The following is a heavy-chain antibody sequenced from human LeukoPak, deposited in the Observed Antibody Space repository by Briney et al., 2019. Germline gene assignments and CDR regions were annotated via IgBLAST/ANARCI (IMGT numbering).Heavy chain of an antibody. J-gene: IGHJ4*02. V-gene: IGHV4-59*12. CDR2: IYYSGST. CDR1: GGSISSYY. D-gene: IGHD3-10*01. Sequence: PSETLSLTCTVSGGSISSYYWSWIRQPPGKGLGWIGYIYYSGSTNYNPSLKSRVTISVDTSKSQFSLKLSSVTAADTAVYYCARERKGFGELFDYWGQGTLVTVSS. CDR3: ARERKGFGELFDY.